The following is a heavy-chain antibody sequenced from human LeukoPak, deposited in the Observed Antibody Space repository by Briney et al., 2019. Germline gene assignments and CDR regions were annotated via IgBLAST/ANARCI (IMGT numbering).Heavy chain of an antibody. Sequence: GGSLRLSCAASGFTFNRYGMHWVRQAPGKGLEWVTVAYGDGSDKYYADSVKGRFTISKDLSQNTLYMQMNSLRAEDTAMYYCATGSGHYYDHWGQGTLVTVSS. CDR2: AYGDGSDK. J-gene: IGHJ4*02. D-gene: IGHD3-22*01. CDR1: GFTFNRYG. V-gene: IGHV3-33*01. CDR3: ATGSGHYYDH.